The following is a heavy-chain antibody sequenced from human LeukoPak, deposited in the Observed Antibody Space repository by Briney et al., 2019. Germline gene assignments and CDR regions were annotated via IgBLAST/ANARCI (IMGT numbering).Heavy chain of an antibody. CDR3: ARGGRSGWYFFDY. CDR1: GGSISSYY. CDR2: IYYSGST. J-gene: IGHJ4*02. Sequence: SETLSLTCTVSGGSISSYYWSWIRQPPGKGLEWVGYIYYSGSTNYNPSLKSRVTISVDTSKNQFSLKLSSVTAADTAVYYCARGGRSGWYFFDYWGQGTLVTVSS. D-gene: IGHD6-19*01. V-gene: IGHV4-59*01.